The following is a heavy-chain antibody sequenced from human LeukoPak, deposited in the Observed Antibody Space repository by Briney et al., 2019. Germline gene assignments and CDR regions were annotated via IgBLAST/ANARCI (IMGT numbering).Heavy chain of an antibody. J-gene: IGHJ4*02. D-gene: IGHD2-15*01. CDR2: IILIFGIA. CDR1: GGTFSSYA. Sequence: GSAVTVSCKASGGTFSSYAISWVRQAPAQGLEWKGRIILIFGIANHAQKFQGRVTITADKSTSTVYIDQSSLRSEHTAVHFCAGLVVVAASTDFDYWGQGTLVTVSS. V-gene: IGHV1-69*04. CDR3: AGLVVVAASTDFDY.